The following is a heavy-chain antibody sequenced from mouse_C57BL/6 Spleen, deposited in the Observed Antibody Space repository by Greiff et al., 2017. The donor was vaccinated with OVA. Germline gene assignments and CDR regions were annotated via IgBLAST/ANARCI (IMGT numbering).Heavy chain of an antibody. CDR2: INPNNGGT. D-gene: IGHD2-4*01. CDR3: ARGDDYDGRSDSVDY. V-gene: IGHV1-26*01. J-gene: IGHJ4*01. CDR1: GYTFTDYY. Sequence: DVQLQQSGPELVKPGASVKISCKASGYTFTDYYMNWVKQSHGKSLEWIGDINPNNGGTSYNQTFKGKATLTVDNSSNTPYLELRSLTSEDSAVYYCARGDDYDGRSDSVDYWDRGTSVAVSA.